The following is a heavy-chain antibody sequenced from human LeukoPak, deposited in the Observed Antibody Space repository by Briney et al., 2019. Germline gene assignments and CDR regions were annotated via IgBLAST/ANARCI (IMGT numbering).Heavy chain of an antibody. D-gene: IGHD2-2*02. CDR1: GFSFMGFA. Sequence: GGSLRLSCAASGFSFMGFAMRWVRQAPGKGLEWVSSVSDSDENTYYADSVKGRFTISRDNSKNTLFLQMDTMRVNDTAVYYCAKARSLGVTAAINYWGQGTLVTVSS. CDR2: VSDSDENT. V-gene: IGHV3-23*01. CDR3: AKARSLGVTAAINY. J-gene: IGHJ4*02.